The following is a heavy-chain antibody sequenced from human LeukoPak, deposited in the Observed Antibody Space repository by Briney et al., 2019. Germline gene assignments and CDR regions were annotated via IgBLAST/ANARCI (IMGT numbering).Heavy chain of an antibody. J-gene: IGHJ4*02. D-gene: IGHD4-17*01. CDR1: GFTFNSYS. Sequence: GGSLRLSCAASGFTFNSYSMHWVRQAPGKGLEWVTAISDDETYKFYADSVKGRFTISRDNTKNSLYLQMDSLTADDTAVYFCACLRGPSDYWGQGTLVTVSS. V-gene: IGHV3-30-3*01. CDR2: ISDDETYK. CDR3: ACLRGPSDY.